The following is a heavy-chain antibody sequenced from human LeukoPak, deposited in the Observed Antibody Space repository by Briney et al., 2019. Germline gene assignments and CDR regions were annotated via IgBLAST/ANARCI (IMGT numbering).Heavy chain of an antibody. J-gene: IGHJ4*02. CDR2: INHSGST. V-gene: IGHV4-34*01. CDR1: GGSFSGYY. D-gene: IGHD2-2*01. CDR3: ARDGDRRYCSSTSCYEDY. Sequence: SETLSLTCAVYGGSFSGYYWSWIRQPPGKGLEWIGEINHSGSTNYNPSLKSRVTISVDTSKNQFSLKLRSVTAADTAVYYCARDGDRRYCSSTSCYEDYWGQGTLVTVPS.